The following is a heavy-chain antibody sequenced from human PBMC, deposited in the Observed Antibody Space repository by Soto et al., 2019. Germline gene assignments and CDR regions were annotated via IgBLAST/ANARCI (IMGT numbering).Heavy chain of an antibody. V-gene: IGHV4-59*01. Sequence: SETLSLTCTVSGGSISSYYWSWILQPPWKGLEWIGYIYYSGRTNYNPSLKSRVTISVDTSKNQFSLKLSSVTAADTAVYYCARGYCSSTCCYIWHNWFAPSGRGTSVTGSS. CDR2: IYYSGRT. CDR1: GGSISSYY. D-gene: IGHD2-2*02. CDR3: ARGYCSSTCCYIWHNWFAP. J-gene: IGHJ5*02.